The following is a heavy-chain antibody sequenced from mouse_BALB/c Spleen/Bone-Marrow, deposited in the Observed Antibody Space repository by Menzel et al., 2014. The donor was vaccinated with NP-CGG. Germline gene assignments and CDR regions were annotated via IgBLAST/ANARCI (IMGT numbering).Heavy chain of an antibody. J-gene: IGHJ4*01. CDR1: GHAFXNYL. CDR2: INPGSGGT. CDR3: ARRNRDYYAMDY. Sequence: VKLVESGAELVRPGTSVKVSCKASGHAFXNYLLEWVKQRPGQGLEWIGVINPGSGGTKYNEKFKGKATLTVDKSSSTAYMHLSSLTSDDSAVYFCARRNRDYYAMDYWGQGTSVTVSS. V-gene: IGHV1-54*01.